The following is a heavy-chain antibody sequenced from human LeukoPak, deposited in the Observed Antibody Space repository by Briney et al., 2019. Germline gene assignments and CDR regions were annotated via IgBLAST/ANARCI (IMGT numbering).Heavy chain of an antibody. V-gene: IGHV1-2*02. CDR3: ARRISLSRGVREGPGFDP. D-gene: IGHD3-10*01. J-gene: IGHJ5*02. CDR1: GYTFTDYY. Sequence: ASVKVSCKASGYTFTDYYIHWVRQAPGQGLEWVGYINPNIGATKYAQKFQGRVTMTRDTSITTAYMELSRLKSDDTAVYYCARRISLSRGVREGPGFDPWGQGTLVSVSS. CDR2: INPNIGAT.